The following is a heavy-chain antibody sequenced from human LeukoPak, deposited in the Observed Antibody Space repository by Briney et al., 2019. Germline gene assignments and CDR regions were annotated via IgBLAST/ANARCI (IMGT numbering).Heavy chain of an antibody. D-gene: IGHD2-2*01. Sequence: GASVKASCKASGYTLTSYDINWVRQATGAGLEWRGWMNPKSVNTGYAQKFQGRVTITRNTSISTAYMELSSSRSEDTAVYYCARVIVPAARCLYYYYMDVWGKGTTVTVSS. CDR2: MNPKSVNT. J-gene: IGHJ6*03. CDR1: GYTLTSYD. CDR3: ARVIVPAARCLYYYYMDV. V-gene: IGHV1-8*03.